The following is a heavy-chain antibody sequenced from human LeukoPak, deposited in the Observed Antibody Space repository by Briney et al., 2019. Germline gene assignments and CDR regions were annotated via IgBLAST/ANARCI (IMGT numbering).Heavy chain of an antibody. CDR1: GFTVSTNY. D-gene: IGHD1-26*01. J-gene: IGHJ6*02. CDR3: AGVCGTYPCYYGMDV. V-gene: IGHV3-66*01. Sequence: GGSLRLSCAASGFTVSTNYMTWVRQTPEKGLEWVSVIYDIGTTYYADSVKGRFTISRDNSKNTVYLQMNSLRVDDTAVYYCAGVCGTYPCYYGMDVWGQGATVTVSS. CDR2: IYDIGTT.